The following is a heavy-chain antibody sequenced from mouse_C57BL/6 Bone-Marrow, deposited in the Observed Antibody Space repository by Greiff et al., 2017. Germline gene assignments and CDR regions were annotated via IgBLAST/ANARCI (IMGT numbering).Heavy chain of an antibody. Sequence: EVQLQESGPELVKPGASVKIPCKASGYTFTDYNMDWVKQSHGKSLEWIGDINPNNGGTIYNQKFKGKATLTVDKSSSTAYMELRSLTSEDTAVXYCARDYYGSSYPYFDVWGTGTTVTVSS. D-gene: IGHD1-1*01. CDR3: ARDYYGSSYPYFDV. J-gene: IGHJ1*03. CDR1: GYTFTDYN. V-gene: IGHV1-18*01. CDR2: INPNNGGT.